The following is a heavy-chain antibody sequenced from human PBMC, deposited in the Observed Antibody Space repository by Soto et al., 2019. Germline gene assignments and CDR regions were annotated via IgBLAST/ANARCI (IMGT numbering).Heavy chain of an antibody. Sequence: PXEFLTLTCAASGFTVSSYSISWVRQAPGKGQERVSATSDSGGSTYYADSVKGRFTISRDKSKNTMYLQMTSMKAEDTAVYYSAKGYRYYYYSSVYYDAAFDIWGQGTMVTVSS. V-gene: IGHV3-23*01. D-gene: IGHD3-22*01. CDR1: GFTVSSYS. J-gene: IGHJ3*02. CDR3: AKGYRYYYYSSVYYDAAFDI. CDR2: TSDSGGST.